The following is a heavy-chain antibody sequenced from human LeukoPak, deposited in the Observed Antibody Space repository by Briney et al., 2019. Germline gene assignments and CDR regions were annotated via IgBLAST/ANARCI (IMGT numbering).Heavy chain of an antibody. Sequence: GGSLRLSCGASGFTFYIYGMHWVRQAPGKGLEWVAVISYDGSNKYYADSVKGRFTISRDNSKNTLYLQMNSLRAEDTAVYYCARDQAGSYFDAAFDIWGRGTMVTVSS. J-gene: IGHJ3*02. V-gene: IGHV3-30*03. CDR3: ARDQAGSYFDAAFDI. CDR2: ISYDGSNK. D-gene: IGHD1-26*01. CDR1: GFTFYIYG.